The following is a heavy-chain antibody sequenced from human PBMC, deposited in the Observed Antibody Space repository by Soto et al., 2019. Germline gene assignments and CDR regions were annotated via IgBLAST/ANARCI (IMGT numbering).Heavy chain of an antibody. CDR3: AKDDGRRLVPISFDY. J-gene: IGHJ4*02. CDR1: GFTFSSYA. CDR2: ISGSGGST. D-gene: IGHD6-19*01. V-gene: IGHV3-23*01. Sequence: EVQLLESGGGLVQPGGSLRLSCAASGFTFSSYAMSWVRQAPGTGLEWVSAISGSGGSTYYADSVKGRFTISRDNSKNTLYLQMNSLRAEDTAVYYCAKDDGRRLVPISFDYWGQGTLVTVSS.